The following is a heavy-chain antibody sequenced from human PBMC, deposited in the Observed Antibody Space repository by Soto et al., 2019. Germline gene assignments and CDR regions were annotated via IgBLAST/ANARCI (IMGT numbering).Heavy chain of an antibody. CDR2: ISTSGSYI. Sequence: QVQLVESGGGLVKPGGSLRLSCVASGFTFSDYYMTWIRQAPGKGLEWNSYISTSGSYIHYADSVKGRFTISRDNADNSLFLQMNSLRVEDTAVYYCSRVIRLEGRVAFDIWGQGTMVTVSS. CDR1: GFTFSDYY. CDR3: SRVIRLEGRVAFDI. J-gene: IGHJ3*02. D-gene: IGHD3-10*01. V-gene: IGHV3-11*05.